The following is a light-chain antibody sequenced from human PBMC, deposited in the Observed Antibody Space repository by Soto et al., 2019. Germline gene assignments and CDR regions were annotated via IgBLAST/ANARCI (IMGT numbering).Light chain of an antibody. Sequence: IKLTQSPSSLSESVGARVTIACRASQGISSYLAWYQQKPGKAPQLLIYAASTLQSGVPSRFSGSGSGAEFTLTISSLQPEDFATYYRQQLNSYPTFGPGTKVDI. V-gene: IGKV1-9*01. CDR3: QQLNSYPT. CDR2: AAS. CDR1: QGISSY. J-gene: IGKJ3*01.